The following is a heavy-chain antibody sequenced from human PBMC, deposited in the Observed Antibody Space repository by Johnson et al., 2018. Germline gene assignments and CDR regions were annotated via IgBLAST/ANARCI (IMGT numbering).Heavy chain of an antibody. J-gene: IGHJ6*02. V-gene: IGHV3-9*01. CDR3: GRDPSSNYSYAMDV. D-gene: IGHD6-19*01. CDR1: GFTFNEYA. CDR2: IGWNSGNI. Sequence: EVQLVESGGGLVQPGRTLRVACVASGFTFNEYAMHWVRQVPGKGLEWVSGIGWNSGNIGYADSVKGRFTISRDNSKNTLYLQMSGLRAEDTGMYYCGRDPSSNYSYAMDVGGQGTTVTVSS.